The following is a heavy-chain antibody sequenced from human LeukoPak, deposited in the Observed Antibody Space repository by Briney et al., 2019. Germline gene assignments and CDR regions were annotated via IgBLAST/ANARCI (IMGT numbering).Heavy chain of an antibody. CDR2: ISPTGSTT. J-gene: IGHJ4*02. Sequence: PSGGSLRLSCTAFGFSFSGHWMHWARQLPGKGLVWVSRISPTGSTTSYADSVKGRFTVSRDNAKNTLYLQVNNLRAEDTAVYYCARGPNSNWSGLDFWGQGTLLTVSS. CDR3: ARGPNSNWSGLDF. D-gene: IGHD6-6*01. CDR1: GFSFSGHW. V-gene: IGHV3-74*01.